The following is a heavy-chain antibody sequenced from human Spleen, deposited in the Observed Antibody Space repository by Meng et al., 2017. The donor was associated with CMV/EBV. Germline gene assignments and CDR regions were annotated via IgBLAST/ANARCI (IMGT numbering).Heavy chain of an antibody. V-gene: IGHV3-69-1*02. CDR1: GFTFSDYY. CDR3: ARDAPSPGYYGSGNSSYYYYDMDV. Sequence: GESLKISCAASGFTFSDYYMNWVRQAPGKGLEWVSSINTSSTLYYADSVKGRCTIDRDNAKNSLFLQMNSLRAEDTVVYYCARDAPSPGYYGSGNSSYYYYDMDVWGQGTTVTVSS. CDR2: INTSSTL. D-gene: IGHD3-10*01. J-gene: IGHJ6*02.